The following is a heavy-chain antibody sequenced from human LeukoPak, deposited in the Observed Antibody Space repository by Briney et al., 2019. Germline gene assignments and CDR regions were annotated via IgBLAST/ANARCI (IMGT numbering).Heavy chain of an antibody. CDR2: ISYDGSNK. Sequence: GGSLRLSCAASGFTFSSYAMHWVRQAPGKGLEWVAVISYDGSNKYYADSVKGRFTISRDNSKNSLYLQMNSLRAEDTALYYCAKDMRSEYSYGYGDYWGQGTLVTVSS. V-gene: IGHV3-30*04. CDR1: GFTFSSYA. J-gene: IGHJ4*02. CDR3: AKDMRSEYSYGYGDY. D-gene: IGHD5-18*01.